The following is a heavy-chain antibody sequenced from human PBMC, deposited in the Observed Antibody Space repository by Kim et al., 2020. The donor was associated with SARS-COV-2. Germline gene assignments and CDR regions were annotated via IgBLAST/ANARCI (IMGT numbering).Heavy chain of an antibody. V-gene: IGHV1-69*13. D-gene: IGHD3-22*01. CDR1: GGTFSSYA. Sequence: SVKVSCKASGGTFSSYAISWVRQAPGQGLEWMGGIIPIFGTANYAQKFQGRVTITADESTSTAYMELSSLRSEDTAVYYCARSISSSRTYYYDSSGHPPRWFDPWGQGTLVTVSS. J-gene: IGHJ5*02. CDR3: ARSISSSRTYYYDSSGHPPRWFDP. CDR2: IIPIFGTA.